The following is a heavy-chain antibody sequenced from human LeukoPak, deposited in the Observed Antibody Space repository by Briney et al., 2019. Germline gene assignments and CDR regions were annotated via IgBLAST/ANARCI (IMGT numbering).Heavy chain of an antibody. D-gene: IGHD6-13*01. CDR2: IYYSGT. Sequence: SETLSLTCTVSGGSISSGGYSWSWIRQHPGKGLEWIGYIYYSGTHYNPSLKSRVSISVDTSKNQFSLKLSSVTAADTAVYCCARADSSSWTVDYWGQGTLVTVSS. CDR1: GGSISSGGYS. V-gene: IGHV4-31*03. J-gene: IGHJ4*02. CDR3: ARADSSSWTVDY.